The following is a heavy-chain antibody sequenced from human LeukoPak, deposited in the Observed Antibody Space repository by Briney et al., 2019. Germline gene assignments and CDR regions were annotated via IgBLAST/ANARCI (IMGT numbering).Heavy chain of an antibody. Sequence: GDSVKVSCKASGYTFTSYGISWVRQAPGQGLEWMGWISAYNGNTNYAQKLQGRVTMTTDTSTSTAYMELRSLRSDDTAVYYCARASLIALSDLGYCSSTSCRYMGAYFDYWGQGTLVTVSS. CDR1: GYTFTSYG. V-gene: IGHV1-18*01. D-gene: IGHD2-2*01. J-gene: IGHJ4*02. CDR3: ARASLIALSDLGYCSSTSCRYMGAYFDY. CDR2: ISAYNGNT.